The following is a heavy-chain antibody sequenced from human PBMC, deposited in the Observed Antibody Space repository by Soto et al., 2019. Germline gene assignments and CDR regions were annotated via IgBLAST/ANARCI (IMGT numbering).Heavy chain of an antibody. Sequence: QMQLQESGPGLVKPSETLSLTCTVSGGSISGYYWSWIRQSAGMGLEWIGRMHTSGSTNYNPSLKSRGTISVDMSKNPISLKLTSVPAADTAPYYGVRASMPKAHFDSWGQGTLVTVSS. D-gene: IGHD2-2*01. J-gene: IGHJ4*02. V-gene: IGHV4-4*07. CDR1: GGSISGYY. CDR3: VRASMPKAHFDS. CDR2: MHTSGST.